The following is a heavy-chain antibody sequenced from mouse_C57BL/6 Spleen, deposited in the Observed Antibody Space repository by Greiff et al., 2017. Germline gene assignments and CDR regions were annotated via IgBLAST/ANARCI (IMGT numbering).Heavy chain of an antibody. CDR1: GYAFSSSW. CDR2: IYPGDGDT. J-gene: IGHJ2*01. V-gene: IGHV1-82*01. D-gene: IGHD1-1*01. Sequence: QVQLKESGPELVKPGASVKISCKASGYAFSSSWMNWVKQRPGKGLEWIGRIYPGDGDTNYNGKFKGKATLTADKSSSTAYMQLSSLTSEDSAVYFCAREVLLRSFDYWGQGTTLTVSS. CDR3: AREVLLRSFDY.